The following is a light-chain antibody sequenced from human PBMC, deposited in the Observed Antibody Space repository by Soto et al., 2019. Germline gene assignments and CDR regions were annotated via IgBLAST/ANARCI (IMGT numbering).Light chain of an antibody. V-gene: IGKV3D-20*02. Sequence: VVLTQFPGTLSLSPGETATLSCGASQRVSNNFLGWYQQKPGLPPRLLIYDATSRANGIPERFSGRGSGTHFTLTISRLEPEDFAVYYCEQRSIWPLYTFGQGTKVDIK. CDR2: DAT. J-gene: IGKJ2*01. CDR1: QRVSNNF. CDR3: EQRSIWPLYT.